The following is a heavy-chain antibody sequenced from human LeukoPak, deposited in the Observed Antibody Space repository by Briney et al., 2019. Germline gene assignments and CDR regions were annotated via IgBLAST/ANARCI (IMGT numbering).Heavy chain of an antibody. CDR2: IYYSGST. CDR3: ARSPLVGATTGLPPDY. V-gene: IGHV4-59*01. CDR1: GGSFRGYY. D-gene: IGHD1-26*01. Sequence: SETLSLTCAVYGGSFRGYYWSWIRQPPGKGLEWIGYIYYSGSTNYNPSLKSRVTISVDTSKNQFSLKLSSVTAADTAVYYCARSPLVGATTGLPPDYWGQGTLVTVSS. J-gene: IGHJ4*02.